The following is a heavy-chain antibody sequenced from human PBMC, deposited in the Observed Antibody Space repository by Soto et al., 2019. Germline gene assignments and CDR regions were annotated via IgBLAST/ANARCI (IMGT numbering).Heavy chain of an antibody. CDR3: ARAWDDGGWRALDI. Sequence: QVQLVQSGAEVKKPGSSVRVSCKASGGTFKTYTITWVRQAPGQGLEWMGGIIRFFGTATYAQKFQDRITITADSYTSTGYMEMNNLRAEETAIHYCARAWDDGGWRALDIWGQGTMVIVSA. CDR2: IIRFFGTA. CDR1: GGTFKTYT. J-gene: IGHJ3*02. V-gene: IGHV1-69*01. D-gene: IGHD2-15*01.